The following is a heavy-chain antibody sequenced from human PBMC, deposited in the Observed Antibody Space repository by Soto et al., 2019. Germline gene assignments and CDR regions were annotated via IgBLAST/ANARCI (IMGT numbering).Heavy chain of an antibody. CDR3: TRAAWDCPSAGCLINH. CDR2: INSDGSST. V-gene: IGHV3-74*03. J-gene: IGHJ5*02. CDR1: GYTFSSFW. D-gene: IGHD2-2*01. Sequence: SGGSLRLSCAASGYTFSSFWMHWVRQVPGKGLVWVSRINSDGSSTTYADSVKGRFTISRDNAKNTLYLQMNSLRAEDTAVYYCTRAAWDCPSAGCLINHWGQGTLATVSS.